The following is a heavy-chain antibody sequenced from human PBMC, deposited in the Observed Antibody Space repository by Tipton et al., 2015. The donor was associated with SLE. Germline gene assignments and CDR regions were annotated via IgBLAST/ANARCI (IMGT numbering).Heavy chain of an antibody. D-gene: IGHD5-18*01. CDR2: IYTSGST. V-gene: IGHV4-61*09. CDR3: AGGRGYSYRWYFDL. J-gene: IGHJ2*01. Sequence: LRLSCTVSGGSISSGSYYWSWIRQPAGKGLEWIGYIYTSGSTNYNPSLKSRVTISVDTSKNQFSLKLSSVTAADTAVYYCAGGRGYSYRWYFDLWGRGTLVTVSS. CDR1: GGSISSGSYY.